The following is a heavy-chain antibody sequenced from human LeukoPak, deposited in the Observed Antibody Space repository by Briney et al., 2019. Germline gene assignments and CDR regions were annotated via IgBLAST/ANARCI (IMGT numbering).Heavy chain of an antibody. CDR1: GFTFSSYA. V-gene: IGHV3-23*01. D-gene: IGHD1-26*01. Sequence: PGGSLRLSCAASGFTFSSYAMSWVRQAPGKGLEWVSAISGSGGSTYYADSVKGRFTISRDNSKNTLYLQMNSLRAEDTAVYYCAKVRDGSYSRAPLDYWGQGTLVTVSS. J-gene: IGHJ4*02. CDR3: AKVRDGSYSRAPLDY. CDR2: ISGSGGST.